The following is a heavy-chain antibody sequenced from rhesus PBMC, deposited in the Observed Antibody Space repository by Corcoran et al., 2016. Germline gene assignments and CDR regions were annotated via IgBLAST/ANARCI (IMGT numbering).Heavy chain of an antibody. V-gene: IGHV4-73*01. J-gene: IGHJ4*01. Sequence: QVQLQQWGEGLVKPSETLSLTCAVYGGSISGYYYWSWIRQPPGKGLEWIGYIYGNIAGTNYNPSHKSRVTISKEPSKNQFDLKLSSVTAADTAVYNCARHPFNGGTMIDYWGQGVLVTVSS. D-gene: IGHD1-1*01. CDR1: GGSISGYYY. CDR3: ARHPFNGGTMIDY. CDR2: IYGNIAGT.